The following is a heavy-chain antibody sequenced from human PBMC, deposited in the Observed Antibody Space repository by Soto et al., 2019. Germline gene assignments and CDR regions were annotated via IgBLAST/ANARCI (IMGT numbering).Heavy chain of an antibody. CDR2: IYYSGST. CDR1: GGSISSYY. CDR3: AGDLNRGTPFDI. J-gene: IGHJ3*02. Sequence: SETLSLTCTVSGGSISSYYWSWIRQPPGKGLEWIGYIYYSGSTNYNPSLKSRVTISVDTSKNQFSLKLSSVTAADTAVYYCAGDLNRGTPFDIWGQGTMVTVSS. D-gene: IGHD1-26*01. V-gene: IGHV4-59*01.